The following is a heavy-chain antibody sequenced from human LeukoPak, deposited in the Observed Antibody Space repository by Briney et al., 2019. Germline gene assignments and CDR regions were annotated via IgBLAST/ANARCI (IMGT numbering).Heavy chain of an antibody. CDR2: ISSSGSTT. CDR1: GFTFSDYY. D-gene: IGHD5-18*01. J-gene: IGHJ3*02. Sequence: GGSLRLSCAASGFTFSDYYMSWIRQAPGKGLEWVSYISSSGSTTYYADSVKGRFTISRDNAKNSLYLQMNSLRAEDTAVYYCARYGYSYAITGDAFDIWGQGTMVTVSS. V-gene: IGHV3-11*01. CDR3: ARYGYSYAITGDAFDI.